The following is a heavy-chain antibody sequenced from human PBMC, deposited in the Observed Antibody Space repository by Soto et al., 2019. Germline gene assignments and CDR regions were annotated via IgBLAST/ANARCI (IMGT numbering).Heavy chain of an antibody. Sequence: QVQLVESGGGVVQPGRSLRLSCAASGFTFSSYAMHWVRQAPGKGLEWVAVISYDGSNKYYADSVKGRFTISRDNSKNTLYLQMNSLRAEDTAVYYCARVGDSLYCFDYWGQGTLVTVSS. J-gene: IGHJ4*02. CDR1: GFTFSSYA. CDR2: ISYDGSNK. CDR3: ARVGDSLYCFDY. D-gene: IGHD2-21*02. V-gene: IGHV3-30-3*01.